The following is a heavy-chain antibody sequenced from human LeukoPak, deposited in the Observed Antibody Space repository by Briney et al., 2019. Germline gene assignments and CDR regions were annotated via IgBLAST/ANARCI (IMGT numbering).Heavy chain of an antibody. CDR2: LYYSGST. Sequence: SETLSLTCTVSGGSISSFYWSWIRQPPGKGLEWIGYLYYSGSTNCNPSLKSRVTISVDTSKNQFSLKLSSVTAADTAVYYCARDLDRGPLPNFDLWGRGTLVTVSS. J-gene: IGHJ2*01. V-gene: IGHV4-59*01. CDR1: GGSISSFY. D-gene: IGHD3-10*01. CDR3: ARDLDRGPLPNFDL.